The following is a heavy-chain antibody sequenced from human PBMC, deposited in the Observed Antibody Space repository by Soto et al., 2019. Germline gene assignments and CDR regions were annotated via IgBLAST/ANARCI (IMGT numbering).Heavy chain of an antibody. V-gene: IGHV4-59*01. Sequence: TSETLSLTCTVSGGSISSYYWSWIRQPPGEGLEWIGYMFYSGSTNYNPSLKSRVTISVDTSKNQFSLQLSSVTAADTAVYYCARGGGYPNNWFDPWGQGTLVTVSS. CDR1: GGSISSYY. CDR3: ARGGGYPNNWFDP. CDR2: MFYSGST. J-gene: IGHJ5*02. D-gene: IGHD3-22*01.